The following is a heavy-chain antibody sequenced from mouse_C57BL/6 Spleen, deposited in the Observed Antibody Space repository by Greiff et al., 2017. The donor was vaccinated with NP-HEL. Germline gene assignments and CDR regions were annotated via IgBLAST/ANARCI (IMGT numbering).Heavy chain of an antibody. CDR2: IDPSDSET. V-gene: IGHV1-52*01. Sequence: QVQLKQPGAELVRPGSSVKLSCKASGYTFTSYWMHWVKQRPIQGLEWIGNIDPSDSETHYNQKFKDKATLTVDKSSSTAYMQLSSLTSEDSAVYYCARRGLRPWYFDVWGTGTTVTVSS. CDR1: GYTFTSYW. J-gene: IGHJ1*03. D-gene: IGHD1-2*01. CDR3: ARRGLRPWYFDV.